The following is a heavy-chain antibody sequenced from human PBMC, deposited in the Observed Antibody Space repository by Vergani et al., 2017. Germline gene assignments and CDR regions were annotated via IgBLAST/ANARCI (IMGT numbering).Heavy chain of an antibody. CDR2: IFSSGTT. J-gene: IGHJ6*03. CDR3: ATVCSSTGCYAHPRPYYYYYYMDV. D-gene: IGHD2-2*01. V-gene: IGHV4-61*02. CDR1: GGSVRTSIGYY. Sequence: QVQLQESGPGLVKPSQTLSLSCTVSGGSVRTSIGYYWTWIRQPAGKTLEWIGEIFSSGTTNYNPAFKNRVTMSVDTSKNQFSLKLSSVTAADTAVFYCATVCSSTGCYAHPRPYYYYYYMDVWGKGTTVTVSS.